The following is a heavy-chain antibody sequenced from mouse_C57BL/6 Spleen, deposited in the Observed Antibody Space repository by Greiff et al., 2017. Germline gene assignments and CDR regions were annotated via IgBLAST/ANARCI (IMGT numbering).Heavy chain of an antibody. CDR3: AIEREGRGGYYFDY. V-gene: IGHV1-39*01. CDR1: GYSFTDYN. D-gene: IGHD3-3*01. CDR2: LNPNYGTN. J-gene: IGHJ2*01. Sequence: LQQSGPELVKPGASVKISCKASGYSFTDYNMNWVKQSNGKSLEWIGVLNPNYGTNSYNQKFKGKATLTVDQSSSTAYMQLNSLTSEDSSVYYCAIEREGRGGYYFDYWGQGTTLTGSS.